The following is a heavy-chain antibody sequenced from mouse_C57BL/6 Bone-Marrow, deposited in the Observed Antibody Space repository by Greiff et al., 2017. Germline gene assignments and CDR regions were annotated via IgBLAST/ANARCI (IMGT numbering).Heavy chain of an antibody. CDR3: AREGLGITTCDY. J-gene: IGHJ2*01. CDR1: GYTFTSYW. Sequence: QVQLQQPGAELVMPGASVKLSCKASGYTFTSYWMHWVKQRPGQGLEWIGEIDPSDSYTNYNQKFKGKSTLTVDKSSSTADMQLSSLTSEDSAVYYFAREGLGITTCDYWGQGTTLTVSS. V-gene: IGHV1-69*01. CDR2: IDPSDSYT. D-gene: IGHD2-4*01.